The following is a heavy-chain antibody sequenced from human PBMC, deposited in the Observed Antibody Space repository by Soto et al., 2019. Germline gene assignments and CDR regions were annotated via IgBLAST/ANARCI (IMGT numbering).Heavy chain of an antibody. CDR3: AKAEKSSAVAGYFDS. CDR2: ISGSGGIT. J-gene: IGHJ4*02. CDR1: EFMFSNYA. Sequence: GSLILSFAASEFMFSNYAMNLVRQAPGKGLEWVSAISGSGGITYYADSVKGRFTISRDNSKNTLYLQMNSLRAEDTAVYYCAKAEKSSAVAGYFDSWGQGTLVTVYS. D-gene: IGHD6-19*01. V-gene: IGHV3-23*01.